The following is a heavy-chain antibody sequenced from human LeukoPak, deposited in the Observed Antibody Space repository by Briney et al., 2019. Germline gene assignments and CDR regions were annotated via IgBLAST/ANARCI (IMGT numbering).Heavy chain of an antibody. CDR1: GLTFSSYG. J-gene: IGHJ4*02. CDR3: AREILYSYEVDY. V-gene: IGHV3-33*01. D-gene: IGHD5-18*01. CDR2: IWYDGSNK. Sequence: GGSLRLSCAASGLTFSSYGMHWVRQAPGKGLEWVAVIWYDGSNKYYADSVKGRFTISRDNSKNTLYLQMNSLRAEDTAVYYCAREILYSYEVDYWGQGTLVTVSS.